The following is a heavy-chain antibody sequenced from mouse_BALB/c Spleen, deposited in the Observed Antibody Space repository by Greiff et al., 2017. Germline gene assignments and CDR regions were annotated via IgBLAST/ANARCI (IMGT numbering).Heavy chain of an antibody. CDR1: GFSLTGYG. D-gene: IGHD1-2*01. Sequence: VQLKESGPGLVAPSQSLSITCTVSGFSLTGYGVNWVRQPPGKGLEWLGMIWGDGSTDYNSALKSRLSISKDNSKSQVFLKMNSLQTDDTARYYCARVYYGYVGYFDYWGQGTTLTVSS. CDR3: ARVYYGYVGYFDY. J-gene: IGHJ2*01. V-gene: IGHV2-6-7*01. CDR2: IWGDGST.